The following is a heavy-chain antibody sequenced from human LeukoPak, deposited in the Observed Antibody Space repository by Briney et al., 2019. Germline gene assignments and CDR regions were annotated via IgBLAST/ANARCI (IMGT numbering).Heavy chain of an antibody. Sequence: ASVKVSCKAYGYTFTSYDINWVRQATGQGLEWVGWMNPNSGNTGYAQKFQGRVTMTRNTSISTAYMELSSLRSEDTAVYCCARVRSAVTTLAKRNWFDPWGQGTLVTVSS. CDR3: ARVRSAVTTLAKRNWFDP. CDR2: MNPNSGNT. V-gene: IGHV1-8*01. D-gene: IGHD4-17*01. CDR1: GYTFTSYD. J-gene: IGHJ5*02.